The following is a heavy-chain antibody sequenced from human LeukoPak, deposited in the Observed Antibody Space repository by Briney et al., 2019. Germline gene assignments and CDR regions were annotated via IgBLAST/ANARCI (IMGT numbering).Heavy chain of an antibody. CDR1: GGSISSYY. Sequence: SETLSLTCTVSGGSISSYYWSWIRQPAGKGLVWIGRIYTSGSTNYNPSLKSRVTMSVDTSKNQFSLKLSSVTAADTAVYYCARDLSIQLWSYFDYWGQGTLVTVSS. J-gene: IGHJ4*02. CDR2: IYTSGST. V-gene: IGHV4-4*07. D-gene: IGHD5-18*01. CDR3: ARDLSIQLWSYFDY.